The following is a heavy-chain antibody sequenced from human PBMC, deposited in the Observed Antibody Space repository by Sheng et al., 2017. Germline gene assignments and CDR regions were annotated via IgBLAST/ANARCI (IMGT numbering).Heavy chain of an antibody. Sequence: PASGITFSGYLLNWVRQSPGKGLEWVANIEPDGSDKYYVDSVKGRFTISRDDARDSLYLQMNNLRVEDTAVYFCARDWPTNSYANYCEFWGQGTLVTVSS. CDR3: ARDWPTNSYANYCEF. J-gene: IGHJ4*02. CDR2: IEPDGSDK. V-gene: IGHV3-7*01. CDR1: GITFSGYL. D-gene: IGHD2-8*01.